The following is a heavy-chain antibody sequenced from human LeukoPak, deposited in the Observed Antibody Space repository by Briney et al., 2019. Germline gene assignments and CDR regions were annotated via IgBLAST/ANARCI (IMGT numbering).Heavy chain of an antibody. V-gene: IGHV3-21*01. D-gene: IGHD3-3*01. CDR3: AKAAHYDFWSAYDH. Sequence: GGSLRPSCAASGFTFSTYSMNRVRQAPGKGLEWVSSIPTTSTYMYYTDSVKARFTISRDNSKNTLYLQMNSLRAEDTAVYYCAKAAHYDFWSAYDHWGQGTVVTVSS. CDR1: GFTFSTYS. CDR2: IPTTSTYM. J-gene: IGHJ4*02.